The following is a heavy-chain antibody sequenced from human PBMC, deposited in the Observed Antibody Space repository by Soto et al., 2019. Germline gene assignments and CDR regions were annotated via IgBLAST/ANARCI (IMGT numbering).Heavy chain of an antibody. J-gene: IGHJ4*02. Sequence: ASVKVSCKASGGTFSSYAISWVRQAPGQGLEWMGGIIPIFGTANYAQKFQGRVTITADESTSTAYMELSSLRSEDTAVYYCARSYDSSGYYSYKHTEFDYWGQGTLVTVSS. CDR2: IIPIFGTA. D-gene: IGHD3-22*01. CDR1: GGTFSSYA. CDR3: ARSYDSSGYYSYKHTEFDY. V-gene: IGHV1-69*13.